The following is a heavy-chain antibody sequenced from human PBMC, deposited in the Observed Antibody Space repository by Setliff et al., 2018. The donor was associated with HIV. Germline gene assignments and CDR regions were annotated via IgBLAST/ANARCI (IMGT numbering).Heavy chain of an antibody. V-gene: IGHV1-69*05. CDR2: IIPIFGPA. Sequence: SVKVSCKASGGTVSSYAINWVRQAPGQGLEWMGGIIPIFGPANYAQKFQDRVTITTDESTSTAYMELSSLKSEDTAVYYCAADNYNCNSFDSWGQGSLVTVSS. CDR3: AADNYNCNSFDS. CDR1: GGTVSSYA. J-gene: IGHJ4*02. D-gene: IGHD3-3*01.